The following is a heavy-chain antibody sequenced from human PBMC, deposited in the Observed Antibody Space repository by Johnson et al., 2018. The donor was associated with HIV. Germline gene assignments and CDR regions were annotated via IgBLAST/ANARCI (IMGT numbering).Heavy chain of an antibody. V-gene: IGHV3-66*03. Sequence: VQLVESGGKLIQPGGSRRLPCAASEFTVSSNYMSWVRQAPGKGLEWVSVTYSGGTPYHADSVKGRFTISRDNSKNTLYLQMNSLRAEDTAVYYCVRPFQWLDAFDIWGQGTMVTVSS. CDR1: EFTVSSNY. CDR2: TYSGGTP. CDR3: VRPFQWLDAFDI. J-gene: IGHJ3*02. D-gene: IGHD6-19*01.